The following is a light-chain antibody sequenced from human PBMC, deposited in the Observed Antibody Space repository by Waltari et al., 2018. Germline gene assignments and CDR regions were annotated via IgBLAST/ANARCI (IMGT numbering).Light chain of an antibody. CDR1: SSDVGNYKR. V-gene: IGLV2-23*02. CDR3: SSYAGSSKGV. Sequence: QSALTQPASVSGSPGQSITISSTGTSSDVGNYKRFSWYQQHPGKAPKLMIYAVSTRPSGVSDRFSGSKSGDMASLTISGLQPEDEAEYFCSSYAGSSKGVFGGGTKVTVL. J-gene: IGLJ2*01. CDR2: AVS.